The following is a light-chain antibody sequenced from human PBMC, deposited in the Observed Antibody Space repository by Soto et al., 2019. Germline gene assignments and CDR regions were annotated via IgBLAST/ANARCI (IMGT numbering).Light chain of an antibody. V-gene: IGKV4-1*01. CDR1: QSVLYSSNNKNY. CDR3: QQYYSTPPT. Sequence: DIVMTQSPDSLAVSLGERATINCKSSQSVLYSSNNKNYLAWYQQKPGQPPKLLIYWASTRESGVPDRFGGSGSGSDFPLTISSLQAEDVAVYYCQQYYSTPPTFGHGTKVEI. CDR2: WAS. J-gene: IGKJ1*01.